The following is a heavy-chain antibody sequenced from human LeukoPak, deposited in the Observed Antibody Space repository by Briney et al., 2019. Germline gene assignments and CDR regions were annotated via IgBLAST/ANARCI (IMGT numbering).Heavy chain of an antibody. D-gene: IGHD1-26*01. CDR2: FDPEYDEK. J-gene: IGHJ4*02. CDR3: AKVGRIVGAKGGLDN. Sequence: ASVKVSCKISGYTLTELSIHWVRQAPGKRLEWMGGFDPEYDEKIYAQKFQGRVTMTEDTFTDIAYMELSSLRSEDTAVYYCAKVGRIVGAKGGLDNWGQGTPVTVSS. CDR1: GYTLTELS. V-gene: IGHV1-24*01.